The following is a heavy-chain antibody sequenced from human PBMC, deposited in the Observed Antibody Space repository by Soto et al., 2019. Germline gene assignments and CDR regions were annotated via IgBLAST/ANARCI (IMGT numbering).Heavy chain of an antibody. CDR1: GGSISSYY. J-gene: IGHJ5*02. D-gene: IGHD6-13*01. V-gene: IGHV4-4*07. Sequence: SETLSLTCTVSGGSISSYYWSWIRQPAGKGLEWIGRIYTSGSTNYNPSLKSRVTMSVDTSKNQFSLKLSSVTAADTAVYYCARQIATAGTGWFDPWGQGTLLTVSS. CDR3: ARQIATAGTGWFDP. CDR2: IYTSGST.